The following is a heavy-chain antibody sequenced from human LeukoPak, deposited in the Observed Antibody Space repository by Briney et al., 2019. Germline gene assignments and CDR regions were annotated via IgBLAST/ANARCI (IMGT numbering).Heavy chain of an antibody. CDR3: AKAHSGYEVYFDY. V-gene: IGHV3-23*01. Sequence: GGSLRLSCAASGFTFDDYGMSWVRQAPGKGLEWVSAISGSGGTTYYADSVKGRFTISRDNSKNTLYLQMNSLRAEDTAVYYCAKAHSGYEVYFDYWGQGTLVTVSS. J-gene: IGHJ4*02. D-gene: IGHD5-12*01. CDR2: ISGSGGTT. CDR1: GFTFDDYG.